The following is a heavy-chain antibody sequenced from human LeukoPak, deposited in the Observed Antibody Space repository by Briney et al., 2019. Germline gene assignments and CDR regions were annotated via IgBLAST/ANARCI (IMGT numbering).Heavy chain of an antibody. CDR3: ARARIVVVPAAQADAFDI. V-gene: IGHV4-30-4*08. J-gene: IGHJ3*02. CDR2: IYYSGST. CDR1: GGSISSGDYY. Sequence: SETLSLTCTVSGGSISSGDYYWSWIRQPPGKGLEWIGYIYYSGSTYYNPSLKSRVTISVDTSKNQFSLKLSSVTAADTAVYYCARARIVVVPAAQADAFDIWGQGTMVTVSS. D-gene: IGHD2-2*01.